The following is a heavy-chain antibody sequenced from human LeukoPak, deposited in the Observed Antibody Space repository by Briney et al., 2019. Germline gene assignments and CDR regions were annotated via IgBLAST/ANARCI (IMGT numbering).Heavy chain of an antibody. Sequence: GESLKISCKGSGYSFTSYWIVWVHQMPGKGLEWMGIIYPGDSDTRYSPSFQGQVTISADKSISTAYLQWSSLKASGTAMYYCARHVWADGYKPRGAFDIWGQGTMVTVSS. CDR3: ARHVWADGYKPRGAFDI. D-gene: IGHD5-24*01. V-gene: IGHV5-51*07. CDR2: IYPGDSDT. CDR1: GYSFTSYW. J-gene: IGHJ3*02.